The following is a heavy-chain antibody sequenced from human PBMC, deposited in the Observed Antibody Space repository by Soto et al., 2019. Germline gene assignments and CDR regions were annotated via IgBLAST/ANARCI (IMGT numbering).Heavy chain of an antibody. CDR3: VRDGTKTLRDWFDP. CDR1: GASISGFY. Sequence: SETLSLTCTVSGASISGFYWSWIRKSAGKGLEWIGRIYATGTTDYNPSLKSRVMMSVDTSKKPFSPKLRSVTAADTAVYYCVRDGTKTLRDWFDPWGQGISVTVSS. D-gene: IGHD1-1*01. CDR2: IYATGTT. V-gene: IGHV4-4*07. J-gene: IGHJ5*02.